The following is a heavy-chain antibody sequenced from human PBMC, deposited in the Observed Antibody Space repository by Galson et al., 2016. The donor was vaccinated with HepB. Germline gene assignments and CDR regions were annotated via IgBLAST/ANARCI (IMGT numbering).Heavy chain of an antibody. V-gene: IGHV3-11*01. D-gene: IGHD3-3*01. CDR1: GFTFSDYY. CDR2: ISSSGSTI. CDR3: ARDNGDFWSGYTDGLFDY. Sequence: SLRLSCAASGFTFSDYYMSWIRQAPGKGLEWVSYISSSGSTIYYAGSVKGRFTISRDNAKNSLYLQMNSLRAEDTAVYYCARDNGDFWSGYTDGLFDYWGQGTLVTVSS. J-gene: IGHJ4*02.